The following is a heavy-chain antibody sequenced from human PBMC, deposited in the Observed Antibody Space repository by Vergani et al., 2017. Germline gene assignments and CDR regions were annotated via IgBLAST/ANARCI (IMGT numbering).Heavy chain of an antibody. V-gene: IGHV4-38-2*01. CDR1: GVSIDNGYY. CDR2: IYRTGRT. Sequence: QVQLQESGPGLVKPSETLSLTCAVSGVSIDNGYYWDWIRQPPGKGLEWIGSIYRTGRTHFNPSLKSRVTISVDTSNNHFSLRLNSLTAADTAVYYCARLSGIVYDIFSGTQYFFDFWGQGTLVTVSS. J-gene: IGHJ4*02. CDR3: ARLSGIVYDIFSGTQYFFDF. D-gene: IGHD3-9*01.